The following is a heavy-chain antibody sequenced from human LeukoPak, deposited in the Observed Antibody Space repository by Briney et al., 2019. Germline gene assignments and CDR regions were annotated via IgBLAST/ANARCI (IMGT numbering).Heavy chain of an antibody. CDR2: ITEDGSGT. CDR1: GFTFSRYF. D-gene: IGHD2-21*01. Sequence: GGSVRLSCAASGFTFSRYFMSWVRQTPGKGLEWLANITEDGSGTYYVDAVKGRFTISRDNAKNSLYLQMNSLRGEDTAGYYWTRDENRVVPTSRLDHWGQGTLVTVSS. CDR3: TRDENRVVPTSRLDH. J-gene: IGHJ4*02. V-gene: IGHV3-7*01.